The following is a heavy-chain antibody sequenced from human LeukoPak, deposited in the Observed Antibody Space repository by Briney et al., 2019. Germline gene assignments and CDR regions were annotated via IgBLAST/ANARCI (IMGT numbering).Heavy chain of an antibody. D-gene: IGHD3-3*01. CDR2: IESSTDGGTT. CDR1: GPTFRDAF. CDR3: TTSPGITVFGVVTDY. V-gene: IGHV3-15*04. J-gene: IGHJ4*02. Sequence: GGSLRLSCAASGPTFRDAFMNWVRQAPGKGLEWVGRIESSTDGGTTDYAAPVKGRFTMSRDDSKNTLYLQMNNVKTEDTGVYYCTTSPGITVFGVVTDYWGQGTLVIVSS.